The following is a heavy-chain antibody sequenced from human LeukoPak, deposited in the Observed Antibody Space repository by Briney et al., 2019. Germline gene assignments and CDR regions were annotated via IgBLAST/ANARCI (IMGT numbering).Heavy chain of an antibody. CDR1: GITFSNYW. D-gene: IGHD4-17*01. J-gene: IGHJ4*02. CDR3: ARDWDYGDYKPLDY. CDR2: IIQDGSEK. Sequence: PGGSLRPSCAASGITFSNYWMSWVRQAPGKGLEWVANIIQDGSEKYYVDSVKGRFTISRDNAKNSLYLQMNSLRAEDTAVYYCARDWDYGDYKPLDYWGQGTLVTVSS. V-gene: IGHV3-7*01.